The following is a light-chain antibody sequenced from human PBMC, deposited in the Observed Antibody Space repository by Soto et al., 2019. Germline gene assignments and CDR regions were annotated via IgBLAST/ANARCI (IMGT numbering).Light chain of an antibody. J-gene: IGKJ5*01. Sequence: EIVMTQSPATLSVSPGERAILSCRASQRIRSNLAWYQQKPGQAPRLLFYGASARATGVPARFSASGSETEFTLTISSLQSEDFAVYVRQHYHDWPLTFGQGTRLDIK. V-gene: IGKV3-15*01. CDR2: GAS. CDR3: QHYHDWPLT. CDR1: QRIRSN.